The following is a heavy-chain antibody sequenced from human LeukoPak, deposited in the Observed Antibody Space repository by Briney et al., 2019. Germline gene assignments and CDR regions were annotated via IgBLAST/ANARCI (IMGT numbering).Heavy chain of an antibody. CDR3: ARQHYDFWSGYPTASWFDP. CDR1: GGSISSGDYY. CDR2: IYYSGST. V-gene: IGHV4-30-4*08. Sequence: PSQTLSLTCTVSGGSISSGDYYWSWIRQPPGKGLEWIGYIYYSGSTYYNPSLKSRVTISVDTSKNQFSLKLSSVTAADTAVYYCARQHYDFWSGYPTASWFDPWGQGTLVTVST. D-gene: IGHD3-3*01. J-gene: IGHJ5*02.